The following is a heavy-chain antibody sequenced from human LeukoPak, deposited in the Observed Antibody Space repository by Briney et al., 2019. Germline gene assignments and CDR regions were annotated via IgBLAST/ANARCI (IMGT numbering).Heavy chain of an antibody. J-gene: IGHJ4*02. V-gene: IGHV5-51*01. Sequence: GESLKMSCKGSGYSFINYWIAWVRQMPGKGLEWIGIIYPADSDTRYSPSFQGQVTISADKSISTAYLQWSSLKASDSAMYYCARRDSGFEFFDYWGQGTLVTVSS. CDR2: IYPADSDT. CDR1: GYSFINYW. CDR3: ARRDSGFEFFDY. D-gene: IGHD5-12*01.